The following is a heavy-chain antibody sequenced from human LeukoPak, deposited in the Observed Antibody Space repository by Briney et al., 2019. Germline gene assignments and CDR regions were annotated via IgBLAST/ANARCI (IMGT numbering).Heavy chain of an antibody. Sequence: SGPTLVKPTPTLTLTCTFSGFSLSTSGVGVGWIRQPPGNALEWLSLVYWDDGQCSSPSLKSRLTITKDTSKNQVVLTMTNMDPVDTATYYCAHTGSRTYYFDYWGQGTLVTVSS. CDR3: AHTGSRTYYFDY. D-gene: IGHD1-14*01. CDR1: GFSLSTSGVG. J-gene: IGHJ4*02. CDR2: VYWDDGQ. V-gene: IGHV2-5*02.